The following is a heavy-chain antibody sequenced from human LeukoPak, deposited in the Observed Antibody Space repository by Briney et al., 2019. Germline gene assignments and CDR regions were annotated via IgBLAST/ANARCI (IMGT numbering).Heavy chain of an antibody. CDR3: AKDAAANVDYPYYFDY. Sequence: GRSLRLSCAASGFTYTKHAMHWVRQAPGEGLEWVSAIRGSGVTTYYADSVKGRFTISRDNSRTTLYLLMNSLRAEDTAVYYCAKDAAANVDYPYYFDYWGQGALVTVSS. CDR1: GFTYTKHA. V-gene: IGHV3-23*01. J-gene: IGHJ4*02. CDR2: IRGSGVTT. D-gene: IGHD4-11*01.